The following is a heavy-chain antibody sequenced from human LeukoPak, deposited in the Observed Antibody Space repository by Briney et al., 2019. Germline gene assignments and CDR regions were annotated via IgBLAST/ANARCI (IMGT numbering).Heavy chain of an antibody. CDR1: GLTVSRNY. Sequence: GGSLRLSCAASGLTVSRNYMSWVRQAPGKGLEWVSSISSSSSYIYDADSVKGRFTISRDNAKNSLYLQMNSLRAEDTAVYYCARYSSGWYDYWGQGTLVTVSS. CDR2: ISSSSSYI. V-gene: IGHV3-21*01. J-gene: IGHJ4*02. D-gene: IGHD6-19*01. CDR3: ARYSSGWYDY.